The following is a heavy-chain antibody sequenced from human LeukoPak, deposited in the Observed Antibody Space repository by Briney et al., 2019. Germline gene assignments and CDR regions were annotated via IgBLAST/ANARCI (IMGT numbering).Heavy chain of an antibody. J-gene: IGHJ4*02. V-gene: IGHV3-48*04. Sequence: PGGSLRLSCVGSGFVFSNAWMGWVRQAPGKGLEWVSYISSSSSTIYYSDSLKGRFTISRDNAKNSLYLQMNSLRAEDTAVYYCATGGGPGWFGELFRGYFFDYWGQGTLVTVSS. CDR1: GFVFSNAW. D-gene: IGHD3-10*01. CDR3: ATGGGPGWFGELFRGYFFDY. CDR2: ISSSSSTI.